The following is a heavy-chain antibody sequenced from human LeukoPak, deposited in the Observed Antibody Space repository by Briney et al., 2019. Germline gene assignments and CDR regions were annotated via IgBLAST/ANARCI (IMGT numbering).Heavy chain of an antibody. Sequence: GGSLRLSCAASGFTFSSYGMHWVRQAPGQGLEWMGIINPSGGSTSYAQKFQGRVTMTRDTSTSTVYMELSSLRSEDTAVYYCARGSTFLSNYGSFDYWGQGTLVTVSS. CDR3: ARGSTFLSNYGSFDY. J-gene: IGHJ4*02. CDR1: GFTFSSYG. D-gene: IGHD4-11*01. CDR2: INPSGGST. V-gene: IGHV1-46*01.